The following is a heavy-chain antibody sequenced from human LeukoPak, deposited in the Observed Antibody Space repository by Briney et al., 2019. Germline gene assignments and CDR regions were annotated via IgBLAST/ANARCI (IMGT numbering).Heavy chain of an antibody. D-gene: IGHD1-26*01. V-gene: IGHV4-59*12. CDR1: GGSISSYY. J-gene: IGHJ4*02. CDR3: VRGGTYYLPY. Sequence: AETLSLTCTVSGGSISSYYWSWIRQPPGKGLEWIGYIYYSGSTNYNPSLKSRVTISMDKSKNQLSLRLNSVTAADTAIYYCVRGGTYYLPYWGQGILVTVSS. CDR2: IYYSGST.